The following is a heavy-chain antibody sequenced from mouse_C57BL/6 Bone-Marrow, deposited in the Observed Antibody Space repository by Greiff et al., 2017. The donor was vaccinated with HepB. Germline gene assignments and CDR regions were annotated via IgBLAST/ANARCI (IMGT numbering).Heavy chain of an antibody. CDR2: IRNKANNHAP. Sequence: EVKLQESGGGLVQPGGSMKLSCAASGFTFSDAWMDWVRQSPEKGLEWVAEIRNKANNHAPYYAESVKGRFTISRADSKSSVYLQMNSLRAEDTGIYYCTGIYYGNYGFAYWGQGTLVTVSA. V-gene: IGHV6-6*01. J-gene: IGHJ3*01. CDR1: GFTFSDAW. CDR3: TGIYYGNYGFAY. D-gene: IGHD2-1*01.